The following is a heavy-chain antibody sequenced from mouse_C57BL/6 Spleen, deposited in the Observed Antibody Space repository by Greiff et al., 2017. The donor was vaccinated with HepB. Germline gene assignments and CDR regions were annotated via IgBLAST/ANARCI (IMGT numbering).Heavy chain of an antibody. J-gene: IGHJ2*01. CDR1: GYTFTSYW. Sequence: VQLQQSGTVLARPGASVKMSCKTSGYTFTSYWMHWVKQRPGQGLEWIGAIYPGNSDTSYNQKFKGKAKLTAVTSASTAYMELSSLTNEDSAVYYCFYYYGSSYIYFDYWGQGTTLTVSS. CDR3: FYYYGSSYIYFDY. V-gene: IGHV1-5*01. CDR2: IYPGNSDT. D-gene: IGHD1-1*01.